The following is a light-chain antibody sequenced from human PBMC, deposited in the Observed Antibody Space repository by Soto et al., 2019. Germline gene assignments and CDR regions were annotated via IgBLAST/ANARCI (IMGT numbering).Light chain of an antibody. Sequence: EIEMTQSPASLSASLGERATISCRASQSVNSNLAWYQQKPGKAPRLLIYGASTRATGIPARFSGSGSGTEFTVTISSLQSEDFAAYYCQQYNNWPLTFGGGTKVEIK. CDR1: QSVNSN. CDR3: QQYNNWPLT. CDR2: GAS. V-gene: IGKV3-15*01. J-gene: IGKJ4*01.